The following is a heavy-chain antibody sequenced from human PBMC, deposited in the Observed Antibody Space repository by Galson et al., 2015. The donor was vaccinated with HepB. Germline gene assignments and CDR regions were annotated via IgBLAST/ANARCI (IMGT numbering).Heavy chain of an antibody. Sequence: SLRLSCAASGFSFSSYAMSWVRQAPGQGLEWVSSISGNGGRPHYADSVKGRFTLPSANSKNTLSLQMNSLRAEDTAIYYCTKVAYTSGWGPFDYWGQGTLVTVSS. CDR3: TKVAYTSGWGPFDY. CDR1: GFSFSSYA. V-gene: IGHV3-23*01. J-gene: IGHJ4*02. CDR2: ISGNGGRP. D-gene: IGHD6-19*01.